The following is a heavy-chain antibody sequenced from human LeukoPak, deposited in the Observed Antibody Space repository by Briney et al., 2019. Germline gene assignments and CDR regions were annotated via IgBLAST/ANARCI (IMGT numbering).Heavy chain of an antibody. Sequence: SETLSLTCAVYGGSFSGYYWSWIRQPPGKGLEWIGEINHSGSTNYNPSLKSRVTISVDTSKNQFSLKLSSVTAADTAVYYCARGVDTAMVPEWFDPWGQGTLVTVSS. D-gene: IGHD5-18*01. J-gene: IGHJ5*02. CDR2: INHSGST. V-gene: IGHV4-34*01. CDR3: ARGVDTAMVPEWFDP. CDR1: GGSFSGYY.